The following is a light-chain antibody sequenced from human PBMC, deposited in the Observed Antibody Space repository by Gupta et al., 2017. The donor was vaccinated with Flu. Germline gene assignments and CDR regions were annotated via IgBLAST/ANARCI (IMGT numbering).Light chain of an antibody. CDR1: TLPNQF. CDR2: KDS. V-gene: IGLV3-25*03. J-gene: IGLJ2*01. CDR3: QSADSTETYVV. Sequence: SYELTQPPSVSVSPGQTARITCSGDTLPNQFAYWYQQKPGQASVLVVRKDSERPSGISERFSGSSSGTTVTLTISGVQAEDEADYYCQSADSTETYVVFGGGTKLTVL.